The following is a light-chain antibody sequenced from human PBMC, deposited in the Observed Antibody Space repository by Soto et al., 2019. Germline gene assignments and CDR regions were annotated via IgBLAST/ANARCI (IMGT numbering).Light chain of an antibody. Sequence: QSVLTQPASVSGSPGQSIAISCTGTSSDVGGYNYVSWYQQHPGKAPKLMIYDVNNRPPGVSNRFSGSKSGNTASLTISGLQAEDEADYYCCSYTTSSTYVFGTGTKVTVL. V-gene: IGLV2-14*03. CDR1: SSDVGGYNY. CDR2: DVN. CDR3: CSYTTSSTYV. J-gene: IGLJ1*01.